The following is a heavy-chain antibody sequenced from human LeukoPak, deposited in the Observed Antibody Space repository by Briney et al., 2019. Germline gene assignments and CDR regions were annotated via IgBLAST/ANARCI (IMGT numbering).Heavy chain of an antibody. D-gene: IGHD5-24*01. J-gene: IGHJ4*02. CDR2: IKEDGSEK. V-gene: IGHV3-7*03. Sequence: GGSLRLSCAASGFTFSRYWMSWVRQAPGKGLEWVANIKEDGSEKYCVDSVRGRFIISRDNSKNTLYLQMNSLRVEDTAIYYCAKDAVRGDGYWEFDSWGQGTLVTVSS. CDR1: GFTFSRYW. CDR3: AKDAVRGDGYWEFDS.